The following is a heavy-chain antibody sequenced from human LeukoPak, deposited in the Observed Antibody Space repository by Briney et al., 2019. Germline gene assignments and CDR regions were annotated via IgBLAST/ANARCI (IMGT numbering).Heavy chain of an antibody. D-gene: IGHD1-26*01. Sequence: PSETLSLTCTVSGGSISSSSYYWGWIRQPPGKGLEWIGSIYYSGSTYYNPSLKSRVTISVDTSKNQFSLKLSSVTAADTAEYYCAKSLLTTASGTGRAFDLWGQGTMVTVSS. CDR2: IYYSGST. V-gene: IGHV4-39*07. J-gene: IGHJ3*01. CDR1: GGSISSSSYY. CDR3: AKSLLTTASGTGRAFDL.